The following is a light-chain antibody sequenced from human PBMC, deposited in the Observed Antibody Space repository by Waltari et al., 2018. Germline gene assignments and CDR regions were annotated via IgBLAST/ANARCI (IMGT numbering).Light chain of an antibody. J-gene: IGKJ1*01. CDR1: QSIRSN. V-gene: IGKV3-15*01. CDR2: GAS. CDR3: QQYDNWLGT. Sequence: EIVMTQSPATLSVFPGERATISCRASQSIRSNLAWYQHKPGQAPRLLIYGASTRATGIPARFSGSGSGKEFTLTISSLQSEDFAVYFCQQYDNWLGTFGQGTKVEIK.